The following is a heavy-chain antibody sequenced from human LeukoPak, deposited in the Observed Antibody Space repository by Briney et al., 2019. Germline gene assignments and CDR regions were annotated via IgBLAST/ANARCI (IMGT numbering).Heavy chain of an antibody. CDR3: ARGPGLLCSGGGCYRGGSFDY. D-gene: IGHD2-15*01. V-gene: IGHV4-38-2*02. CDR1: GYSISSGYY. J-gene: IGHJ4*02. Sequence: SETLSLTCTVSGYSISSGYYWGWLRQPPGRGLEWIGTIYHSGSTYYNPSLKSRVTISVDTSKNQFSLKLSSVTAADTAVYYCARGPGLLCSGGGCYRGGSFDYWGQGTLVTVSS. CDR2: IYHSGST.